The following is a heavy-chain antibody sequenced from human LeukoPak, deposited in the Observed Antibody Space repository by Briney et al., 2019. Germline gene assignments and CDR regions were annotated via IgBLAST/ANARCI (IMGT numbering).Heavy chain of an antibody. CDR1: GFTFSSYS. J-gene: IGHJ5*02. D-gene: IGHD2-8*01. Sequence: GGSLRLSCAASGFTFSSYSMNWVRQAPGKGLEWVSAISGSGGSTYYADSVKGRFTISRDNSKNTLYLQMNSLRAEDTAVYYCAKAKFVYGINWFDPWGQGTLVTVSS. V-gene: IGHV3-23*01. CDR2: ISGSGGST. CDR3: AKAKFVYGINWFDP.